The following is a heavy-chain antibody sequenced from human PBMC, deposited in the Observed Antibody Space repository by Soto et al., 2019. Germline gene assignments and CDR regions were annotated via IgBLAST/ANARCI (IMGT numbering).Heavy chain of an antibody. CDR2: IYHSGST. CDR3: ARRPSCYYVSYYFDY. Sequence: PSETLSLTCAVSGGSISSSNWWSWVRQPPGKGLEWIGEIYHSGSTNYNPSLKSRVTISVDKSKNQFSLKLSSVTAADTAVYYCARRPSCYYVSYYFDYWGQGTLVTVSS. J-gene: IGHJ4*02. CDR1: GGSISSSNW. D-gene: IGHD3-10*02. V-gene: IGHV4-4*02.